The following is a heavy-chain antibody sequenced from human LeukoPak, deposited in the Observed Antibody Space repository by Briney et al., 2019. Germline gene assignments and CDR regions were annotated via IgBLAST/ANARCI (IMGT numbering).Heavy chain of an antibody. CDR3: ARHKRIAAAGNPGGY. CDR2: IYYSGST. CDR1: GGSISSYY. Sequence: SETLSLTCTVSGGSISSYYWSWIRQPPGKGLEWIGYIYYSGSTYYNPSLKSRVTISVDTSKNQFSLKLSSVTAADTAVYYCARHKRIAAAGNPGGYWGQGTLVTVSS. D-gene: IGHD6-13*01. V-gene: IGHV4-59*08. J-gene: IGHJ4*02.